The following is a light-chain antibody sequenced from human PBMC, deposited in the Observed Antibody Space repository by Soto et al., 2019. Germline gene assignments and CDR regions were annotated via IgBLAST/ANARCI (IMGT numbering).Light chain of an antibody. V-gene: IGKV3-20*01. CDR1: QSVSSSY. CDR2: GAS. CDR3: QPYGSSPT. Sequence: EIVLTQSPGTLSLSPGERATLSCRASQSVSSSYLAWYQQKPGQAPRLLIYGASSRATGVPDRFSGSGSGTLFTLTISRLEPEDFAVYYCQPYGSSPTFGQGTKVDIK. J-gene: IGKJ1*01.